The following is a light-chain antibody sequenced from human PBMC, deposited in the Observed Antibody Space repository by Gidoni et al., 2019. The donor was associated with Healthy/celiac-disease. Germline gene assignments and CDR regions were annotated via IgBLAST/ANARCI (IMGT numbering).Light chain of an antibody. Sequence: DIVMTQSPDSLAVALGERATINCKSSQSVLYSSNNKNYLAWYQQQPGQPPKLLIYWASTRESGVPDRFSGSGSGTDFTLTISSLQAEDVAVYYCQQYYSTPQLTFXGXTKVXIK. CDR2: WAS. V-gene: IGKV4-1*01. CDR1: QSVLYSSNNKNY. J-gene: IGKJ4*01. CDR3: QQYYSTPQLT.